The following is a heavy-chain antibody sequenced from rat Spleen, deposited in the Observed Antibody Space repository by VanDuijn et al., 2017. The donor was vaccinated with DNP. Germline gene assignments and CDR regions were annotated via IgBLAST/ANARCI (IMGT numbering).Heavy chain of an antibody. CDR2: ISYDGGRT. J-gene: IGHJ2*01. V-gene: IGHV5-22*01. Sequence: EVQLVESGGGLVQPGRSLKLSCAASGFTFSDYYMAWVRQAQTKGLEWVAYISYDGGRTNYGDSVKGRFTISRDNAKSTRYLQMNSLRSEDMATYYCARHVLPLRVWDYWGQGVMVTVSS. CDR1: GFTFSDYY. CDR3: ARHVLPLRVWDY. D-gene: IGHD1-11*01.